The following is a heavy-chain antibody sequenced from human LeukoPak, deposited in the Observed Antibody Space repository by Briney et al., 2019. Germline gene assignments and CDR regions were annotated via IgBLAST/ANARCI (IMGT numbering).Heavy chain of an antibody. J-gene: IGHJ5*02. V-gene: IGHV4-30-4*07. Sequence: SETLSLTCAVSGGSISSGGYSWSWIRQPPGKGLEWIGYIYYSGSTYYNPSLKSRVTISVDTSKNQFSLKLSSVAAADTAVYYCARGGVGATTYVWFDPWGQGTLVTVSS. CDR1: GGSISSGGYS. CDR2: IYYSGST. D-gene: IGHD1-26*01. CDR3: ARGGVGATTYVWFDP.